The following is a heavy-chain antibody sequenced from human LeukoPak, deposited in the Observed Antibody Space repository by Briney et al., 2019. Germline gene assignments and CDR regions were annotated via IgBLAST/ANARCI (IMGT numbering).Heavy chain of an antibody. V-gene: IGHV1-8*01. CDR3: AKNYDSSGYYSYFDY. Sequence: ASVKVSCKTSGYTFTSYDINWVRQATGQGLEWMGWMNPNSGNTGYAQKFQGRVSMTRNTSISTAYMELSSLRAEDTALYYCAKNYDSSGYYSYFDYWGQGTLVTVSS. D-gene: IGHD3-22*01. CDR1: GYTFTSYD. J-gene: IGHJ4*02. CDR2: MNPNSGNT.